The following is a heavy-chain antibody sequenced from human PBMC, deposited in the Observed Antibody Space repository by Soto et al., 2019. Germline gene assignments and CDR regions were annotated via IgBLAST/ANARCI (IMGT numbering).Heavy chain of an antibody. CDR2: FKQDGREK. CDR3: AGDGVRNGAYNGWLDP. V-gene: IGHV3-7*03. J-gene: IGHJ5*02. D-gene: IGHD3-16*01. Sequence: EVQLVESGGDLVQPGGSLRLSCAASGFSFSSYWMTWVRQAPGKGLEWVANFKQDGREKYYVASVKGRFTISRDNGKNLVYLQMDSLTPDDTAVYYCAGDGVRNGAYNGWLDPWGQGTLVTVSS. CDR1: GFSFSSYW.